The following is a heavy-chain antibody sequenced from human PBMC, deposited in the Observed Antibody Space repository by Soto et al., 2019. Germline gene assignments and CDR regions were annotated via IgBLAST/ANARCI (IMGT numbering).Heavy chain of an antibody. V-gene: IGHV3-23*01. J-gene: IGHJ4*02. CDR2: ISGTGDDT. CDR3: ITNSGYSSSSGVKWPAY. CDR1: GFTFNPYA. D-gene: IGHD6-6*01. Sequence: GGSLRLSCAASGFTFNPYAMSWGRQAPGKGLEWVSGISGTGDDTYYAGSVKGRFTISRDNSKNTLYLQMNSLRAEDTAVYYCITNSGYSSSSGVKWPAYWGQGTLVTVSS.